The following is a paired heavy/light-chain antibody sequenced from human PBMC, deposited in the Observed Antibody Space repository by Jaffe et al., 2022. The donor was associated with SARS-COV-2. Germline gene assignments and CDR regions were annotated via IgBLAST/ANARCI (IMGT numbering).Light chain of an antibody. Sequence: QSALPQPPSASGSPGQSVTISCTGTSRDIGGYNYVSWYQQHPGKAPKLMIYEVSKRPSGVPDRFSGSKSGNTASLTVSGLQAEDEADYYCSSYAGSNTYVFGTGTKVTVL. V-gene: IGLV2-8*01. J-gene: IGLJ1*01. CDR3: SSYAGSNTYV. CDR1: SRDIGGYNY. CDR2: EVS.
Heavy chain of an antibody. CDR2: IDWDDDK. J-gene: IGHJ3*01. CDR1: GFSLSTSGMC. D-gene: IGHD1-1*01. CDR3: ARIRRDWNGVFDAFDV. Sequence: QVTLRESGPALVKPTQTLTLTCTFSGFSLSTSGMCVSWVRQPPGKALEWLGFIDWDDDKYYITSLNTRLTISKDTSKNQVVLTMTNMEPVDTGTYYCARIRRDWNGVFDAFDVWGQGTMVTVS. V-gene: IGHV2-70*20.